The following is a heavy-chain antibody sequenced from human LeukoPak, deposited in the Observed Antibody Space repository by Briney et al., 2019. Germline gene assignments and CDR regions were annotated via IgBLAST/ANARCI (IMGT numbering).Heavy chain of an antibody. D-gene: IGHD4-23*01. CDR2: IKEDGSDK. Sequence: GGSLRLSCLASGFTFSNSWMTWVRQAPGRGLEWVANIKEDGSDKQYVDSVRGRFTISRDNAKNSLYLQMNGLGVEDTAVYYCARVGANGGMLDYWGQGTLVTVSS. V-gene: IGHV3-7*03. CDR1: GFTFSNSW. CDR3: ARVGANGGMLDY. J-gene: IGHJ4*02.